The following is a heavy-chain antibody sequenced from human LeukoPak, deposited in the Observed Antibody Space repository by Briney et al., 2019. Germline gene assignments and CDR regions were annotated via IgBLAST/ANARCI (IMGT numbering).Heavy chain of an antibody. CDR2: INPSGGST. V-gene: IGHV1-46*01. D-gene: IGHD3-22*01. CDR1: GYTFTNFY. CDR3: ARDSSGYYYDY. J-gene: IGHJ4*02. Sequence: ASVKVSCKASGYTFTNFYMHWVRQVPGQGLEWMGIINPSGGSTSYAQKFQGRVTMTRDTSTSTVYMELSSLRSEDTAVYYCARDSSGYYYDYWGQGTLVTVSS.